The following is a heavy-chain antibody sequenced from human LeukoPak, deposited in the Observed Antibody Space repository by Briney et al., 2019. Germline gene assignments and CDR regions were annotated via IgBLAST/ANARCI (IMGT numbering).Heavy chain of an antibody. Sequence: GGSLRLSCAASGFTFSSYAMHWVRQAPGKGLEWVAVISYDGSNKYYADSVKGRFTISRDNSKNTLYLQMNSLRAEDTAVYYCARDQGVDCSSTSCYGGYFDYWGQGTLVTVSS. V-gene: IGHV3-30-3*01. J-gene: IGHJ4*02. D-gene: IGHD2-2*01. CDR1: GFTFSSYA. CDR3: ARDQGVDCSSTSCYGGYFDY. CDR2: ISYDGSNK.